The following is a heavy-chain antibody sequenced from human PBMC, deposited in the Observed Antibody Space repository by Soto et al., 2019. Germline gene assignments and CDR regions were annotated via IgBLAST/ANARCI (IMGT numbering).Heavy chain of an antibody. D-gene: IGHD3-10*01. CDR3: ARRAGLLWFGESSSHGLDV. CDR2: ISHDGSDE. Sequence: QVQLFESGGGVVQPGRSLRLSCAASGFAFSNYAFHWVRQAPGRGLEWVAVISHDGSDEFYAGSVKGRFIVSRDNSKSTVSLHMNSLSGEDTGIYFCARRAGLLWFGESSSHGLDVWGQGTTVAVSS. V-gene: IGHV3-30-3*01. CDR1: GFAFSNYA. J-gene: IGHJ6*01.